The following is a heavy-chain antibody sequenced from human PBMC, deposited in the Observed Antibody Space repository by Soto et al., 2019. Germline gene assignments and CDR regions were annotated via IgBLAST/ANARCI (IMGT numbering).Heavy chain of an antibody. CDR1: GYIFTNFY. J-gene: IGHJ4*02. D-gene: IGHD6-6*01. V-gene: IGHV1-46*03. Sequence: QVQLVQPGAEVKKPGASVKFSCKASGYIFTNFYIHWVRQAAGQGLEWIGIINPNGSRTNYAQNFPGIVPMTRHTSTSTLYMALSTLRSEDTAVYYSTRGLASADYWAQGTLITVSS. CDR2: INPNGSRT. CDR3: TRGLASADY.